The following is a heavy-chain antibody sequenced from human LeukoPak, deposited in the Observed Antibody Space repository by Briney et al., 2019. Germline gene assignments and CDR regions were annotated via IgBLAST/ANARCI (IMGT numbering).Heavy chain of an antibody. CDR1: GFTFSSYT. D-gene: IGHD1-26*01. CDR2: APHDRSSP. CDR3: ARQSLGASGLDH. J-gene: IGHJ4*02. V-gene: IGHV3-30*04. Sequence: PGRSLRLSCATSGFTFSSYTMHWVRQAPGKGLEWVAVAPHDRSSPSHAASVNGRFTISRDNSKDTLFLHMDSLRVDDTAIYYCARQSLGASGLDHWGQGVLVTVSS.